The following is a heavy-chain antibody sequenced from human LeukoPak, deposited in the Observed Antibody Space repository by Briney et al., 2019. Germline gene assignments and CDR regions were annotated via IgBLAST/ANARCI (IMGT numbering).Heavy chain of an antibody. CDR3: ARVYGDFIAWFDP. Sequence: SQTLSLTCTVSGGSISSGDYYWSWIRQPPGKGLEWIGYIYYSGSTYYNPSLKSRVTISVDTSKNQFSLKLSPVTAADTAVYYCARVYGDFIAWFDPWGQGTLVTVSS. J-gene: IGHJ5*02. V-gene: IGHV4-30-4*01. CDR1: GGSISSGDYY. D-gene: IGHD4-17*01. CDR2: IYYSGST.